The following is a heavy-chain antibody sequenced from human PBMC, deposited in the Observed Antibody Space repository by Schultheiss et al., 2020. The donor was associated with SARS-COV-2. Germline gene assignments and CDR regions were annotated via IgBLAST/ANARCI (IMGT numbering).Heavy chain of an antibody. D-gene: IGHD3-22*01. CDR2: IYYSGST. CDR1: GGSISSYY. CDR3: ARVTDDSSGYYLRVLDY. V-gene: IGHV4-59*01. J-gene: IGHJ4*02. Sequence: SETLSLTCTVSGGSISSYYWGWIRQPPGKGLEWIGYIYYSGSTNYNPSLKSRVTISVDTSKNQFSLKLSSVTAADTAVYYCARVTDDSSGYYLRVLDYWGQGTLVTVSS.